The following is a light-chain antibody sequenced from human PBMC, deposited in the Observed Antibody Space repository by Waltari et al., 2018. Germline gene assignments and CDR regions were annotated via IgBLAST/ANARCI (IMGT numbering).Light chain of an antibody. V-gene: IGKV2-40*01. CDR3: VQAIAFPPYS. J-gene: IGKJ2*03. CDR2: GGS. Sequence: DIVMTQTPLSLPIPPGEPASISCRSSQSLLHSNGNTYLHWYLQKPGQSPQLLIYGGSNRASGVPDRFSGSGSGTDFTLKISKVEAEDVGVYYCVQAIAFPPYSFGQGTKVEIK. CDR1: QSLLHSNGNTY.